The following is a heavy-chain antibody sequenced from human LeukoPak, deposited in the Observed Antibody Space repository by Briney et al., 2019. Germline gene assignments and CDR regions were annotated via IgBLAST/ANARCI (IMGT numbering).Heavy chain of an antibody. V-gene: IGHV3-23*01. CDR3: AKDRNDWKQGIDS. CDR1: GFIFSDHA. Sequence: GGSLRLSCLASGFIFSDHAMNCVRQAPGKGLEWVSIISARDGRTYYADSVRGRFIISRDNSKNTLYLQMNSLRAEDTAVYYCAKDRNDWKQGIDSWGQGILVTVSS. J-gene: IGHJ4*02. CDR2: ISARDGRT. D-gene: IGHD1-1*01.